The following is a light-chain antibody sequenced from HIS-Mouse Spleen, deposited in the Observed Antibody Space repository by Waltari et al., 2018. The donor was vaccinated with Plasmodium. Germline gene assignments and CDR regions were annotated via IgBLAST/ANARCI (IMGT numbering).Light chain of an antibody. J-gene: IGKJ3*01. Sequence: EIVMTQSPATLSVSPGERATLSCRASQSVSSNLAWYQQKPGQAPRLLIYGASTRATGNPARFRGSGSGTKFHLTNSNLQVEDFAVYYCQQYKNWSFNFGPGTKVDIK. CDR3: QQYKNWSFN. CDR2: GAS. CDR1: QSVSSN. V-gene: IGKV3-15*01.